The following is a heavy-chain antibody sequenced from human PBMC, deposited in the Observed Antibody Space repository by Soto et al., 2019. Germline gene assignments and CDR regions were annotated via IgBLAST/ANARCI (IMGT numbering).Heavy chain of an antibody. J-gene: IGHJ4*02. Sequence: GSLRLSCAASGLTFTSYSMNWVRQAPGKGLEWVSFIHSSSSTIYYADSVKGRFTISRDNAKNSLYLQMNSLRDEDTAVYYCARDRRYTSGFDFWGQGALVTVSS. D-gene: IGHD5-18*01. CDR1: GLTFTSYS. V-gene: IGHV3-48*02. CDR2: IHSSSSTI. CDR3: ARDRRYTSGFDF.